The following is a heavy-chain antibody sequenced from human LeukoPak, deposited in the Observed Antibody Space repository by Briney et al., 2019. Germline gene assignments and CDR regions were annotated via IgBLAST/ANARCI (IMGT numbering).Heavy chain of an antibody. D-gene: IGHD7-27*01. CDR1: GFSITAYY. CDR3: ARDLRDLSQKTGELRH. J-gene: IGHJ4*02. Sequence: GASVKVSCKTSGFSITAYYMHWVRQAPGQGLEWMGCLHPLSRSTILEQKFQGRLTLTLDTSINTAYMELNGLTSDDTATYYCARDLRDLSQKTGELRHWGQGTLVTVSS. V-gene: IGHV1-2*02. CDR2: LHPLSRST.